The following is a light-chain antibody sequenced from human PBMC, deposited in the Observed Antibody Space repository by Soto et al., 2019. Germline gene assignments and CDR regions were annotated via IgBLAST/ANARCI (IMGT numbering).Light chain of an antibody. J-gene: IGLJ1*01. CDR3: SSYRTGGPVV. Sequence: QSVLTQPASVSGSPGQSTAISCTGTSSDVGGYNYVSWYQQLTGKAPKLLISEVSNRPSGVSHRFSGSKSGNTASLTISGLQAEDEADYYCSSYRTGGPVVFGTGTKVTV. V-gene: IGLV2-14*01. CDR2: EVS. CDR1: SSDVGGYNY.